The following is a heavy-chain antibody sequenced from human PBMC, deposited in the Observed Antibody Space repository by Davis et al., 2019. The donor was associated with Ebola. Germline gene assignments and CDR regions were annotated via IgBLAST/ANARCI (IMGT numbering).Heavy chain of an antibody. CDR1: GFTFSNAW. CDR3: TTPLRGYDFWSGYKSDY. J-gene: IGHJ4*02. Sequence: PGGSLRLSCAASGFTFSNAWMSWVRQAPGKGLEWVGRIKSKTDGGTTDYAAPVKGRFTISRDDSKNTLYLQMNSLKTEDTAVYYCTTPLRGYDFWSGYKSDYWGQGTLVTVSS. CDR2: IKSKTDGGTT. V-gene: IGHV3-15*01. D-gene: IGHD3-3*01.